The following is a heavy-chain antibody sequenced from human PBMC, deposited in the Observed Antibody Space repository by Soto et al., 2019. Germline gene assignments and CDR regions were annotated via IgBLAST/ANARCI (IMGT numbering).Heavy chain of an antibody. CDR2: IYYSGST. J-gene: IGHJ6*03. D-gene: IGHD3-3*01. CDR3: ARDLGDYYYYMDV. V-gene: IGHV4-59*01. Sequence: PSETLSLTCTVSGGSISSDYWSWIRQPPGKGLEWIGYIYYSGSTNYNPSLKSRVTISVDTSENQFSLKLSSVTAADTAVYYCARDLGDYYYYMDVWGKGTTVTVSS. CDR1: GGSISSDY.